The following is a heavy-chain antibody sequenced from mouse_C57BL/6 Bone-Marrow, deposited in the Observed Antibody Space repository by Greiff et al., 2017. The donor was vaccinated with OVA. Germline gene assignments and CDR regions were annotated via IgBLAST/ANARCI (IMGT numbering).Heavy chain of an antibody. D-gene: IGHD1-1*01. Sequence: EVQLMESGGGLVKPGGSLKLSCAASGFTFSSYAMSWVRQTPEKRLEWVATISDGGSYTYYPDNVKGRFTLSRDNAKNNLYLQMSHLKSEDTAMYYCERGTTAMDYWGQGTSVTVSS. V-gene: IGHV5-4*01. J-gene: IGHJ4*01. CDR2: ISDGGSYT. CDR3: ERGTTAMDY. CDR1: GFTFSSYA.